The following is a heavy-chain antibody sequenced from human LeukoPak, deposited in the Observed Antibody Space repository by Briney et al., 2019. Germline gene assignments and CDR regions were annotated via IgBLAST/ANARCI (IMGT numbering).Heavy chain of an antibody. CDR3: ARGTAGITIFGVVIVRGGTDY. J-gene: IGHJ4*02. Sequence: GGSLRLSCAASGFTVSSNYMSWVRQAPGKGLEWVSVIYSGGSTYYADSVKGRFTISRHNSKNTLYLQMNSLRAEDTAVYYCARGTAGITIFGVVIVRGGTDYWGQGTLVTVSS. CDR1: GFTVSSNY. V-gene: IGHV3-53*04. D-gene: IGHD3-3*01. CDR2: IYSGGST.